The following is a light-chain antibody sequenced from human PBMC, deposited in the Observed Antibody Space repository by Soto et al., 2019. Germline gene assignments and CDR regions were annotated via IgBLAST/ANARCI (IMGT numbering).Light chain of an antibody. CDR1: QSVYSK. CDR3: QQYNNWPLT. Sequence: EIVMTQSPATLSVSPGERATLSCRASQSVYSKLAWYQQKPGQAPRLLIYGASTRATGIAARFSGSGSGTEFTLTISSLQSEDFAVYYCQQYNNWPLTFGGGTKVEIK. CDR2: GAS. J-gene: IGKJ4*01. V-gene: IGKV3-15*01.